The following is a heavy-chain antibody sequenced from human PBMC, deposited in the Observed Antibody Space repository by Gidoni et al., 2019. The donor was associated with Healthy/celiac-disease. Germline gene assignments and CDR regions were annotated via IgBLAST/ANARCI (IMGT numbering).Heavy chain of an antibody. Sequence: QVQLVESGGGVVQPGRSLRLSCAASGFTFSSHAMHWVRQAPGKGLEWVAVISYDGSNKYYADSVKGRFTISRDNSKNTLYLQMNSLRAEDTAVYYCAREAANGGYSDSQFDYWGQGTLVTVSS. CDR3: AREAANGGYSDSQFDY. V-gene: IGHV3-30*01. CDR1: GFTFSSHA. CDR2: ISYDGSNK. D-gene: IGHD5-18*01. J-gene: IGHJ4*02.